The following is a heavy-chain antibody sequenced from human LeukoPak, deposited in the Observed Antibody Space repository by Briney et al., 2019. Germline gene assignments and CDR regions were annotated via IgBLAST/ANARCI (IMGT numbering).Heavy chain of an antibody. V-gene: IGHV1-69*04. J-gene: IGHJ1*01. CDR3: ARATYSSSWYEPEYFQH. D-gene: IGHD6-13*01. CDR2: IIPILGIA. Sequence: GASVKVSCKASGGTFSSYAISWVRQAPGQGLEWMGRIIPILGIANYAQKFQGRVTITADKSTSTACMELSSLRSEDTAVYYCARATYSSSWYEPEYFQHWGQGTLVTVSS. CDR1: GGTFSSYA.